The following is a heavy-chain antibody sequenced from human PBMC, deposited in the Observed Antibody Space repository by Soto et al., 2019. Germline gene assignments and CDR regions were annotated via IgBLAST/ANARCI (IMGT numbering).Heavy chain of an antibody. Sequence: EVQLLESGGDLVQPGGSLRLSCVASGFTFGSRAMSWVRQAPWDGLEWVSTITDTGGDTKYADSVRGRFTISRDNSKNTLYLQMSSLSAEDSAVYYCARVSKDSYPGSRIFDFWGRGTLVTVSS. J-gene: IGHJ4*02. CDR2: ITDTGGDT. D-gene: IGHD3-10*01. V-gene: IGHV3-23*01. CDR3: ARVSKDSYPGSRIFDF. CDR1: GFTFGSRA.